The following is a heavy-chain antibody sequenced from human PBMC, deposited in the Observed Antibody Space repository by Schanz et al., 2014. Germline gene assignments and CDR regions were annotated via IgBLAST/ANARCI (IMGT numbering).Heavy chain of an antibody. Sequence: EVQLVESGGNLVQPGGSLRLSCVASGFTFSSHSMNWVRQAPGKGLEWVSTVYMSAASTRYADSVKGRFTISRDNAKNSLYLEMTSLRGEDTAVYYCARENLNWEAFDIWGQGTVVTVSS. D-gene: IGHD7-27*01. CDR2: VYMSAAST. J-gene: IGHJ3*02. CDR1: GFTFSSHS. CDR3: ARENLNWEAFDI. V-gene: IGHV3-48*04.